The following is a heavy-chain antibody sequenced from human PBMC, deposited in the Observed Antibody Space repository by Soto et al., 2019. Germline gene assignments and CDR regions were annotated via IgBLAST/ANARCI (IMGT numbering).Heavy chain of an antibody. Sequence: QVQLVQSGAEEKKSGASVKVSCKASGYTFISYAMHWVRQAPGQSLEWMGWINPGNGDTKYSQTLQGRVTLTRDTSANTAYMELTSLHSADTAVYYCAAGGGGSRYWGQGTLVTVSS. V-gene: IGHV1-3*05. CDR3: AAGGGGSRY. D-gene: IGHD2-15*01. CDR2: INPGNGDT. J-gene: IGHJ4*02. CDR1: GYTFISYA.